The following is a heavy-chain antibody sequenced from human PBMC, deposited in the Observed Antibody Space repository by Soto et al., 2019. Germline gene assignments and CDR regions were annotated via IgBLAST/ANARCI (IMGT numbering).Heavy chain of an antibody. CDR3: AREISSSWTNWFDP. Sequence: QVQLVQSGAEVKKPGASVKVSCKASGYTFHSYGIRWVRQAPGQGLEWLGTISGYNGNTNYAQKLQGRVTMTTDTATSEAYMELRCLRSDDTALYYCAREISSSWTNWFDPWGQGTLVTVSS. J-gene: IGHJ5*02. D-gene: IGHD6-13*01. CDR2: ISGYNGNT. CDR1: GYTFHSYG. V-gene: IGHV1-18*04.